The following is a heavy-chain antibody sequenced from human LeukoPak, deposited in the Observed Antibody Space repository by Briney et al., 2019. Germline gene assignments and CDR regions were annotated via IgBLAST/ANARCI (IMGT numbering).Heavy chain of an antibody. J-gene: IGHJ4*02. V-gene: IGHV4-59*09. Sequence: IAYIYSTRTTNYTPSLKSPVTISVDTSKTQFSLKLSSVTAADTAVYYCARGMYIAAAQYGYGGQGPLVTVS. CDR3: ARGMYIAAAQYGY. D-gene: IGHD6-13*01. CDR2: IYSTRTT.